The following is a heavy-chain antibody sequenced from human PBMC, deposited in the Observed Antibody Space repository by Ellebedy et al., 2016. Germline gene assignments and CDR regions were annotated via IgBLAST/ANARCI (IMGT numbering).Heavy chain of an antibody. V-gene: IGHV2-5*01. J-gene: IGHJ4*02. Sequence: SGPTLVKPTQTLTLTCTFSERSRKRRHVVVGWVRQPPGKALEWLTFIYGNDDKRYSPSLKSRLTITKDTSKNQVVLTLTNMDPVDTATYYCVHRTTVTSFDCWGQGTLVTVSS. CDR2: IYGNDDK. D-gene: IGHD4-17*01. CDR1: ERSRKRRHVV. CDR3: VHRTTVTSFDC.